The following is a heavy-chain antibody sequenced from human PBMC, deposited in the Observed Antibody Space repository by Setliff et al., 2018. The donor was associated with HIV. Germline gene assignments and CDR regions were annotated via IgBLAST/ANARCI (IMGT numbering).Heavy chain of an antibody. CDR1: GGSFSGYY. D-gene: IGHD3-3*01. V-gene: IGHV4-34*12. CDR2: IIHSGST. CDR3: ARCSVGWSREEHPRPDGAFQI. J-gene: IGHJ3*02. Sequence: SETLSLTCAVYGGSFSGYYWSWIRQPPGKGLEWIGEIIHSGSTNYNPSLKSRVTLSVDTSKNQFSLKLRSVTAAETAVYYCARCSVGWSREEHPRPDGAFQIWGQGSMVTVSS.